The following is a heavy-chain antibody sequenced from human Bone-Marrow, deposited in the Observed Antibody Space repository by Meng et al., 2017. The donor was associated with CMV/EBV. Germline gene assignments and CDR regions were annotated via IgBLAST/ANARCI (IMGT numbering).Heavy chain of an antibody. Sequence: GGSLRLSCAASGFTFSSYGMHWVRQAPGKGLEWVAFIRYDGSNKYYADSVKGRFTISRDNSKNTLYLQMNSLRAEDTAVYYCAKSGLRGFGEFSRFDYWGQGTRVTCSS. CDR2: IRYDGSNK. D-gene: IGHD3-10*01. J-gene: IGHJ4*02. V-gene: IGHV3-30*02. CDR3: AKSGLRGFGEFSRFDY. CDR1: GFTFSSYG.